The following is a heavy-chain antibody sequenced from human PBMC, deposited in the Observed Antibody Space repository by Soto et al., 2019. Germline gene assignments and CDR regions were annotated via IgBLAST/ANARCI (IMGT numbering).Heavy chain of an antibody. J-gene: IGHJ6*02. V-gene: IGHV3-30-3*01. CDR3: AREAGVYGSGSYGMDV. CDR2: ISYDGSDK. D-gene: IGHD3-10*01. CDR1: GFTFSSYS. Sequence: QVQLVESGGGVVQPGRSLRLSCAASGFTFSSYSMHWVRQAPGKGLEWVAVISYDGSDKYYADSVKGRVTISRGNSKNXLYLQMNSRRAEETAVYYFAREAGVYGSGSYGMDVWGQGTTVTVSS.